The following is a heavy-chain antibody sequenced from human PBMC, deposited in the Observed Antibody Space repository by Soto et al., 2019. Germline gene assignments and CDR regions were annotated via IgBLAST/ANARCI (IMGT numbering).Heavy chain of an antibody. Sequence: GGSLRLSCAASGFTFSSYAMSWVRQPPGKGLEWVSAISGSGGSTYYADSVKGRFTISRDNSKNTLYLQMNSLRAEDTAEYYCAKTWRSYYGSGSYPFDYWGQGTLVTVSS. D-gene: IGHD3-10*01. CDR3: AKTWRSYYGSGSYPFDY. V-gene: IGHV3-23*01. CDR1: GFTFSSYA. CDR2: ISGSGGST. J-gene: IGHJ4*02.